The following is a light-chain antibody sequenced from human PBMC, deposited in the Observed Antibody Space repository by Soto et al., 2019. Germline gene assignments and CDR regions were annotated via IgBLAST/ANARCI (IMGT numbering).Light chain of an antibody. V-gene: IGKV3-20*01. CDR1: QSVSGSY. J-gene: IGKJ1*01. CDR2: DAS. Sequence: EIVLTQSPGTLSLSPGERATLSCRASQSVSGSYLAWYQQKPGQAPRLVIYDASNRAAGIPDRFSGSGSRTDFTLTISRLEPEDFAVYYCQQYGGSPQTFGQGTKVEI. CDR3: QQYGGSPQT.